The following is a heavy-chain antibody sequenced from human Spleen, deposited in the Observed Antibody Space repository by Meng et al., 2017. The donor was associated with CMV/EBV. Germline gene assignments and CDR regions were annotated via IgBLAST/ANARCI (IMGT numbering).Heavy chain of an antibody. D-gene: IGHD3-9*01. J-gene: IGHJ3*02. CDR3: ARDWECLDRSDVFDI. CDR1: GYTFSRYG. CDR2: VGGCDGDT. Sequence: ASVKVSCKASGYTFSRYGISYVRQAPGQGLQWLEWVGGCDGDTNYAPEFRGRATMTTDTSTNTVYLELRSLTSDDTAVYYCARDWECLDRSDVFDIWGQGTMVTVSS. V-gene: IGHV1-18*01.